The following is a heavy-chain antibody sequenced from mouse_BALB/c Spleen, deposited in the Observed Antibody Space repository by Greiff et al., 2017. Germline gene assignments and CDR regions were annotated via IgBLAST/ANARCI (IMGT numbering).Heavy chain of an antibody. CDR3: AREESPGTSGAMDY. J-gene: IGHJ4*01. CDR1: GYTFTDYA. CDR2: ISTYSGNT. V-gene: IGHV1-67*01. Sequence: VQGVESGPELVRPGVSVKISCKGSGYTFTDYAMHWVKQSHAKSLEWIGVISTYSGNTNYNQKFKGKATMTVDKSSSTAYMELARLTSEDSAIYYCAREESPGTSGAMDYWGQGTSVTVSS. D-gene: IGHD3-1*01.